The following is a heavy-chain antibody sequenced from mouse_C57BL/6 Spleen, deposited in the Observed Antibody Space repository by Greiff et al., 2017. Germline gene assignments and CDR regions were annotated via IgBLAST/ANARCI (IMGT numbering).Heavy chain of an antibody. CDR2: INPSTGGT. CDR1: GYSFTGYY. D-gene: IGHD2-1*01. V-gene: IGHV1-42*01. Sequence: VQLQQSGPELVKPGASVKISCKASGYSFTGYYMNWVKQSPEKSLEWIGEINPSTGGTTYNQKFKAKATLTVDKSSSTAYMQLKSLTSEDSAVYYCAVNYEDYWGQGTTLTVSS. CDR3: AVNYEDY. J-gene: IGHJ2*01.